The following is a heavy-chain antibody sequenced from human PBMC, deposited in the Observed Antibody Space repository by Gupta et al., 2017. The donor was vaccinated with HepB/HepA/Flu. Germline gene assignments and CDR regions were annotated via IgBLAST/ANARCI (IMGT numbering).Heavy chain of an antibody. V-gene: IGHV3-11*01. D-gene: IGHD3-3*01. J-gene: IGHJ3*02. CDR2: IRDSGYII. CDR3: ARXNDFWSGYHNYDI. CDR1: GFTFSDSS. Sequence: QVQLVESGGGLVKPGGSLRLFCAASGFTFSDSSMTWLRQAPGGGLEWLSDIRDSGYIIHYADSVRGRFTISRDNAKNSLYLQLTSLRVEDXAXYYCARXNDFWSGYHNYDIWGQGTMVTVSS.